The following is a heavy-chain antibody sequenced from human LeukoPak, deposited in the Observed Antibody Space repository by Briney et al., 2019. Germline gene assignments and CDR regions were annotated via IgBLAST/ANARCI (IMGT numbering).Heavy chain of an antibody. CDR3: AKAFLDFWSGYPSYYHYYMDV. J-gene: IGHJ6*03. Sequence: PGGSLRLSCAASGFTFSSYAMSWVRQAPGKGLEWVSAISGSGGSTYYADSVKGRFTISRDNSKNTLYLQMNSLRAEDTAVYYCAKAFLDFWSGYPSYYHYYMDVWGKGTTVTVSS. CDR1: GFTFSSYA. CDR2: ISGSGGST. D-gene: IGHD3-3*01. V-gene: IGHV3-23*01.